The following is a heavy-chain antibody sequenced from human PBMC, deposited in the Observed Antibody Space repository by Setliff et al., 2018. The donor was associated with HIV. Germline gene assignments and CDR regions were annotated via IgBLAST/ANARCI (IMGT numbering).Heavy chain of an antibody. J-gene: IGHJ4*02. V-gene: IGHV3-23*01. D-gene: IGHD3-22*01. Sequence: GGSLRLSCAASGFLFSSYAMSWVRQSPGKGLEWVSGISDSGRSIHYTASVKGRFTISRDNSKNTLYLQMNSLRAEDTAAYYCAREDRFYYDSSGYPGLWGQGTLVTVSS. CDR1: GFLFSSYA. CDR2: ISDSGRSI. CDR3: AREDRFYYDSSGYPGL.